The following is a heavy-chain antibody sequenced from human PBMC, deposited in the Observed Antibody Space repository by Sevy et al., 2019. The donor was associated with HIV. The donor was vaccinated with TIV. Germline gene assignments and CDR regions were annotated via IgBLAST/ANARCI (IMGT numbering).Heavy chain of an antibody. Sequence: GGSLRLSCAASGFTFSTYAMSWVRQAPGKGLEWVSAISGSAGSTYYVDSVEGRFTISRDKSKNTLYLQMNSLRAEDTAVYYCAKGDTNFYGLDVWGQGTTVTVSS. CDR2: ISGSAGST. J-gene: IGHJ6*02. V-gene: IGHV3-23*01. D-gene: IGHD5-18*01. CDR1: GFTFSTYA. CDR3: AKGDTNFYGLDV.